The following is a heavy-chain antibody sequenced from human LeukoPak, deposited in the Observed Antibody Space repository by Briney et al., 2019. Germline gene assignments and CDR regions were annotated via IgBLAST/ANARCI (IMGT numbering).Heavy chain of an antibody. CDR3: ARLTLTGSLN. CDR1: GGSFSGYY. D-gene: IGHD7-27*01. CDR2: INHSGST. V-gene: IGHV4-34*01. J-gene: IGHJ4*02. Sequence: SETLSLTCAVYGGSFSGYYWSWIRQPPGKGLEWIGEINHSGSTNYNPSLKSRVTISVDTSKNQFTLKLSSVTAADTAVYYCARLTLTGSLNWGQGTLVTVSS.